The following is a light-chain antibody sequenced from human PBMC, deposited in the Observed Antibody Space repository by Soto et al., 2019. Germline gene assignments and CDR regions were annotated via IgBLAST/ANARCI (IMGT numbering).Light chain of an antibody. J-gene: IGKJ5*01. CDR2: AAS. CDR1: QSISTY. Sequence: DIQLTQSPSPLSASVGDRVAITRLASQSISTYLNWYQQKPGKAPKVLIYAASNLQSGVPPRFSGSGSGTDFTLTISSLQPEDVATYFCQQSYRTPITFGQGTRLEI. V-gene: IGKV1-39*01. CDR3: QQSYRTPIT.